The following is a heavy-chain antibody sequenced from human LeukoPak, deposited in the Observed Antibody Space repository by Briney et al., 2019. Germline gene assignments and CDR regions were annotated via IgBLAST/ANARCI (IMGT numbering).Heavy chain of an antibody. D-gene: IGHD6-19*01. Sequence: GGSLRLSCAASGFTFSNYWMHWVRQAPGKGLVWVSRMNSDGSTTAYADSVKGRFTISRDNSKNALYLQMNSLTAEDTAVYYCARTINTGWGHFDYWGQGTLVTVSS. CDR3: ARTINTGWGHFDY. J-gene: IGHJ4*02. CDR2: MNSDGSTT. V-gene: IGHV3-74*01. CDR1: GFTFSNYW.